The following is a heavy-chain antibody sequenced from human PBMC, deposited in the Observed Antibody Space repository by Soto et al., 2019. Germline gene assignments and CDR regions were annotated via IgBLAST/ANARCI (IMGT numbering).Heavy chain of an antibody. CDR1: GGTFSSYA. Sequence: QVQLVQSGAEVKKPGSSVKVSCKASGGTFSSYAISWVRQAPGQGLEWMGGIIPIFGTANYAQKFQGRVTITADESTSTAYMERSSLRSEDTAVYYCAKRGHDSSGYFEYYFDYWGQGTLVTVSS. D-gene: IGHD3-22*01. CDR3: AKRGHDSSGYFEYYFDY. V-gene: IGHV1-69*01. J-gene: IGHJ4*02. CDR2: IIPIFGTA.